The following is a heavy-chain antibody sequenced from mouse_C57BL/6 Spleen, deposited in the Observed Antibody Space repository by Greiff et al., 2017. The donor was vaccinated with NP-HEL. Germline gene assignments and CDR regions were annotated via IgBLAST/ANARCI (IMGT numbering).Heavy chain of an antibody. CDR2: IYPGSGST. CDR1: GYTFTSYW. D-gene: IGHD1-1*01. V-gene: IGHV1-55*01. CDR3: ARSKDYRSSHRDY. Sequence: VQLQQPGAELVKPGASVKMSCKASGYTFTSYWITWVKQRPGQGLEWIGDIYPGSGSTNYNEKFKSKATLTVDKSSSTAYMQLSSLTSEDSAVDDYARSKDYRSSHRDYWGQGTTLTVSS. J-gene: IGHJ2*01.